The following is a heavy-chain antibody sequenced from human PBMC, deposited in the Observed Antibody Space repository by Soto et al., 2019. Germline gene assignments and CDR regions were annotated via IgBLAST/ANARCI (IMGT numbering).Heavy chain of an antibody. J-gene: IGHJ2*01. CDR3: ASIAVAGAPYWYFDL. Sequence: GGSLRLSCAASGFTFSIYSMNWVRQAPGKGLEWVSSISSSSSYIYYADSVKGRFTISRDNAKNSLYLQMNSLRAEDTAVYYCASIAVAGAPYWYFDLWGRGTLVTVSS. CDR1: GFTFSIYS. CDR2: ISSSSSYI. V-gene: IGHV3-21*01. D-gene: IGHD6-19*01.